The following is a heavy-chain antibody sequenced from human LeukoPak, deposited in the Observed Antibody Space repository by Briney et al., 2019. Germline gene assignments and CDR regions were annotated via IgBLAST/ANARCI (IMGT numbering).Heavy chain of an antibody. CDR2: IKANGRET. Sequence: GGSLILSCAASGFTFSTYWMTWVRQAPGKGLEWVANIKANGRETYYVDSVKGRFTISRDNAQKSLYLQLNSLRVEDTAIYYCAKGGYVDYCGQGSLVTVSS. CDR1: GFTFSTYW. D-gene: IGHD3-16*01. V-gene: IGHV3-7*01. CDR3: AKGGYVDY. J-gene: IGHJ4*02.